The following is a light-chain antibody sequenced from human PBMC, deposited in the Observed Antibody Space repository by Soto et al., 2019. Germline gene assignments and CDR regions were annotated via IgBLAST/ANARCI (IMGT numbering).Light chain of an antibody. CDR1: SGSIASNY. CDR3: QSYDSSNVV. CDR2: EDN. Sequence: LTQPHSVSESPGKTVTISCTRSSGSIASNYVQWYQQRPGSAPTTVIYEDNQRPSGVPDRFSDSIDSSSNSASLTISGLKTEDEADYYCQSYDSSNVVFGGGTKLTVL. V-gene: IGLV6-57*04. J-gene: IGLJ2*01.